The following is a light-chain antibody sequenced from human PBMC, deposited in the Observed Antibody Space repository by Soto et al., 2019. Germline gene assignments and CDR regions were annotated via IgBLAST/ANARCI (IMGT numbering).Light chain of an antibody. CDR3: SADIASTTPHV. V-gene: IGLV2-18*02. CDR1: SSDVGSHKS. CDR2: EVN. J-gene: IGLJ1*01. Sequence: QSALTQPPSVSGSPGQSVTISCSGSSSDVGSHKSVSWYKQAPGTSPKLIIFEVNNRPSGVPDRFSESKSGNTASLTISGLQPEGEADYYGSADIASTTPHVFGNGTKLPV.